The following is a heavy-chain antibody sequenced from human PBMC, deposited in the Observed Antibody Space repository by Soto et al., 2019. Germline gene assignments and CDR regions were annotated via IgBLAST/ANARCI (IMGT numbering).Heavy chain of an antibody. CDR2: ISDDGNNK. D-gene: IGHD1-26*01. CDR3: ARDGPIVGATPDY. J-gene: IGHJ4*02. Sequence: GGPLRLRYAAAGFIFIDYGMPWVRQAPGKGLEWVAVISDDGNNKYYADSVKGRFTISRDNAKNSLYLQMNSLRAEDTAVYYCARDGPIVGATPDYWGQGTLVTVSS. V-gene: IGHV3-30*03. CDR1: GFIFIDYG.